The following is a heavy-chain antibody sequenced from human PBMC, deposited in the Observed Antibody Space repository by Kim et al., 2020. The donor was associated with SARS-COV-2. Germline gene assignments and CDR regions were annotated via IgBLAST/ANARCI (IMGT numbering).Heavy chain of an antibody. Sequence: SETLSLTCTVSGDSIRSRSYYWGWIRQPPGKGLEWIGSFYYTGRTYYNPSLKSRVTISLDTSNNQFSLRLNSVTAADTAVYYCAGLWFGELLYNWFDPWGQGTLVTVSS. CDR1: GDSIRSRSYY. CDR2: FYYTGRT. CDR3: AGLWFGELLYNWFDP. V-gene: IGHV4-39*07. J-gene: IGHJ5*02. D-gene: IGHD3-10*01.